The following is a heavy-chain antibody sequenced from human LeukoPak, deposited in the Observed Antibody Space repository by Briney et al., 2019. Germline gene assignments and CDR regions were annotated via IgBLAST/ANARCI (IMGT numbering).Heavy chain of an antibody. CDR2: ISSSDSII. CDR1: GFTFSSYE. V-gene: IGHV3-48*03. CDR3: ASLTFGGVIVPVDY. J-gene: IGHJ4*02. D-gene: IGHD3-16*02. Sequence: PGGSLRLSCAASGFTFSSYEMNWVRQAPGKGLEWVSYISSSDSIIYYADSVKGRFTISRDNAKNSLYLQMNSLRAEDTAVYYCASLTFGGVIVPVDYWGQGTLVTVSS.